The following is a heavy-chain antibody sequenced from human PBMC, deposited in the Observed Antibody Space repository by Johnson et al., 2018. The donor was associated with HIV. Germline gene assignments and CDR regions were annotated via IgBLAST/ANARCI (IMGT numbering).Heavy chain of an antibody. V-gene: IGHV3-53*01. CDR3: VRQQPSSVKGAFDI. D-gene: IGHD6-13*01. CDR2: IYSGGST. Sequence: VQLVESGGGLIQPGGSLRLSCAASGFTVSSNYMSWVRQAPGKGLEWVSVIYSGGSTYYADSVKGRFTISRDNSKNTLYLQMNSLRAEDTAIYYCVRQQPSSVKGAFDIWGQGTMVTVSS. J-gene: IGHJ3*02. CDR1: GFTVSSNY.